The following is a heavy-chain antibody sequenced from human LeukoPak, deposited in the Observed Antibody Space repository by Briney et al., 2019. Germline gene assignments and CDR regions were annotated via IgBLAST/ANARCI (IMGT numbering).Heavy chain of an antibody. CDR3: ARDATYCTNGVCYTRFDY. CDR2: MNLDGSEK. D-gene: IGHD2-8*01. CDR1: GFTFTSHW. Sequence: GGSLRLSCAASGFTFTSHWMSWVRQAPGKGLEGVARMNLDGSEKYYVDSVKGRFTISRDNAKTSLYLEMNSLRAEDTAVYYCARDATYCTNGVCYTRFDYWGQRTLGTVSS. J-gene: IGHJ4*02. V-gene: IGHV3-7*01.